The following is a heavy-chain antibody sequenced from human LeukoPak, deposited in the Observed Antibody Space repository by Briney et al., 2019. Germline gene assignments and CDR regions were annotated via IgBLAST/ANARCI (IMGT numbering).Heavy chain of an antibody. D-gene: IGHD4-11*01. J-gene: IGHJ4*02. Sequence: GGSLRLSCAASGFTFSSYGMHWVRQAPGKGLEWVAFIRYDGSNKYYADSVKGRFTISRDNSKNTLYLQMNSLRAEDTAVYYCAKEGTTVTPFDYWGQGTLVTVSS. CDR3: AKEGTTVTPFDY. CDR1: GFTFSSYG. V-gene: IGHV3-30*02. CDR2: IRYDGSNK.